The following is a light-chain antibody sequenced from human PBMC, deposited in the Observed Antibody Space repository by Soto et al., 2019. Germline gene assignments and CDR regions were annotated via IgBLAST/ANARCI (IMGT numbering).Light chain of an antibody. Sequence: QPVLTQPASVSGSPGQSITISCTGTSSDIGGYNYVSWYQQYPGKAPRLLIYAVSNRPSGVSDRFSGSKSGNTASLTISGLQAEDEAHYYCCSYGGRILVIFGEGTKLTVL. CDR1: SSDIGGYNY. CDR2: AVS. V-gene: IGLV2-14*01. J-gene: IGLJ2*01. CDR3: CSYGGRILVI.